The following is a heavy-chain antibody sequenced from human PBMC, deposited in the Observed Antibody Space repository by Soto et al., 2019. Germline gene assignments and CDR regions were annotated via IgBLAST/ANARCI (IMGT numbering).Heavy chain of an antibody. CDR1: GYTFTSFA. Sequence: ASVKVSCKASGYTFTSFAIHWVRQAPGQRLEWMGWVNGGNGNTKYSQKFQGRVTLTRDRSATTAYMELSSLRSEDTAVYYCARSSGWYALDIWGQGTMVTVSS. V-gene: IGHV1-3*01. J-gene: IGHJ3*02. CDR2: VNGGNGNT. D-gene: IGHD6-19*01. CDR3: ARSSGWYALDI.